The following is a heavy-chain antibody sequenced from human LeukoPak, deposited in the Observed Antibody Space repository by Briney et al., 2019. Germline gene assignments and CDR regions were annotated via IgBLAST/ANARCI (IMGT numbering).Heavy chain of an antibody. CDR2: VFYSGST. Sequence: SETLSLTCTVSDDSIKSHFWTWIRQSPGKGLEWIGYVFYSGSTSYNPSLRSRLTMSVDTSKSQFSLNLNSVTTADTAVYYCARGSRRHYDGSGYYFGEFDFWGQGILVTVSS. CDR3: ARGSRRHYDGSGYYFGEFDF. J-gene: IGHJ4*02. D-gene: IGHD3-22*01. V-gene: IGHV4-59*11. CDR1: DDSIKSHF.